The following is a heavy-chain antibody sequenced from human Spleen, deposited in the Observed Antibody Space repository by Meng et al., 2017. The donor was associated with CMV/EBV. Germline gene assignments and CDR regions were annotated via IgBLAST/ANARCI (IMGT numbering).Heavy chain of an antibody. CDR3: AREYWFGELSPDAFDI. V-gene: IGHV3-48*03. CDR1: GFTFSTYE. J-gene: IGHJ3*02. CDR2: ISSSGYTI. D-gene: IGHD3-10*01. Sequence: GESLKISCAASGFTFSTYEINWVRQAPGKGLDGVSYISSSGYTIYYSDSVKGRFTVSRDNARNSLFLQMNSLRAEDTAVYYCAREYWFGELSPDAFDIWGHRTMVTVSS.